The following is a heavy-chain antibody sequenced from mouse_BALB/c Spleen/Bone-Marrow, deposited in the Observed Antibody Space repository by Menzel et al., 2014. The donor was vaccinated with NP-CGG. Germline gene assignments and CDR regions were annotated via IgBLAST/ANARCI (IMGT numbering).Heavy chain of an antibody. CDR1: GFNIKDTY. CDR2: IDPANGNT. V-gene: IGHV14-3*02. D-gene: IGHD2-2*01. CDR3: ASYVYGYSFDY. J-gene: IGHJ2*01. Sequence: EVKLQEPGAELVKPGASVKLSCTASGFNIKDTYMHWVKQRPEQGLEWIGRIDPANGNTKYDPKFQGKATITADTSSNPAYLQLSSLTSEDTAVYYCASYVYGYSFDYWGQGTTLTVSS.